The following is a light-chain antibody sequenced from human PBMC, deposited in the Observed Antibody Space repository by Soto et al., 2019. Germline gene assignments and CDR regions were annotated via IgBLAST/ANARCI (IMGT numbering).Light chain of an antibody. V-gene: IGLV1-40*01. CDR2: GNS. CDR3: QSYGSSLSAL. J-gene: IGLJ2*01. CDR1: SSNIGAGYD. Sequence: QAVLTQPPSVSGAPGQTVTISCTVSSSNIGAGYDVHWYQQLPGPAPKLLIYGNSNRPSGVTDRFSGSKSGTSASLTITGLQAEDEAGYYCQSYGSSLSALFGGGTKLPVL.